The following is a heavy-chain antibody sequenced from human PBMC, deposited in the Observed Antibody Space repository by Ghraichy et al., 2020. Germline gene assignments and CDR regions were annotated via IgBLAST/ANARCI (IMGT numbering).Heavy chain of an antibody. V-gene: IGHV3-33*01. CDR3: TRGQESDYRIGRY. CDR2: IWYDGTNK. J-gene: IGHJ4*02. D-gene: IGHD4-11*01. CDR1: GFMFSSYN. Sequence: GGSLRLSCAASGFMFSSYNMHWVRQAPGKGLEWVAIIWYDGTNKYYADSVKGRFTISRDNSKNTLYLEMNSLRAEDTAVYYCTRGQESDYRIGRYWGQGTLVTVSS.